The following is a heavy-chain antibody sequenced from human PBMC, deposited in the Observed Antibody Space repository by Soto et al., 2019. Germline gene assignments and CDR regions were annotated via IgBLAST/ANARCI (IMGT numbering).Heavy chain of an antibody. CDR3: ARLTEAVTTFVY. CDR2: INQGGSVK. Sequence: PXESLRLSCEASGFALSPYWMSWVRQAPGKGLEWVANINQGGSVKHYVDSVRGRFTISRDNAKNSLFLQMNSLSAEDTAVYFCARLTEAVTTFVYWGQGTPVTVSS. CDR1: GFALSPYW. V-gene: IGHV3-7*03. J-gene: IGHJ4*02. D-gene: IGHD1-1*01.